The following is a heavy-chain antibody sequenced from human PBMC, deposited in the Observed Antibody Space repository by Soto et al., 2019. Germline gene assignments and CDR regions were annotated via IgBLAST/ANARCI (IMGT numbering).Heavy chain of an antibody. Sequence: TLSLTCAVSGVTISTYYWSWIRQPPGKGLEWIAHIFSNDEKSYSTSLKSRLTISKDTSNSQVVLTMTNMDPVDSATYYCARITYDSTGYYSPLWGQGTLVTLSS. CDR3: ARITYDSTGYYSPL. D-gene: IGHD3-22*01. J-gene: IGHJ4*01. V-gene: IGHV2-26*01. CDR1: GVTISTYYW. CDR2: IFSNDEK.